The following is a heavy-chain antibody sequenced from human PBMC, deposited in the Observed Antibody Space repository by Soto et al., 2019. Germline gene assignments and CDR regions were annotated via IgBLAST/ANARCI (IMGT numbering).Heavy chain of an antibody. CDR1: GFPLSHYA. CDR2: ISGSGGST. J-gene: IGHJ4*02. Sequence: EGSLRLSCAVSGFPLSHYALTWVRLAPGKGLEWVSAISGSGGSTYYADSVKGRFSISRDNSKNTVYLQMNSLRAEDTAVYYCAKGVGFGSSGHCDYWGQGTQVTVSS. D-gene: IGHD3-22*01. V-gene: IGHV3-23*01. CDR3: AKGVGFGSSGHCDY.